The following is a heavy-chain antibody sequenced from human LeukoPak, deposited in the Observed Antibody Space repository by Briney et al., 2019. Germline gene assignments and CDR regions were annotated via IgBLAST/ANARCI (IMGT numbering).Heavy chain of an antibody. CDR3: ARKRGDGYKGDAFDI. D-gene: IGHD5-24*01. CDR1: GCTFSSYA. Sequence: SVKVSCKASGCTFSSYAISWVRQAPGQGLEWMGGVIPIFGTANYAQKFQGRVTITADESTSTAYMELSSLRSEDTAVYYCARKRGDGYKGDAFDIWGQGTMVSVSS. CDR2: VIPIFGTA. V-gene: IGHV1-69*13. J-gene: IGHJ3*02.